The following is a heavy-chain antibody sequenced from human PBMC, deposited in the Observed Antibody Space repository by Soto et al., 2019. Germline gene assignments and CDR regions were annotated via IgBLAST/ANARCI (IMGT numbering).Heavy chain of an antibody. V-gene: IGHV3-23*01. CDR3: SKGGEANTDMVHPHLGYYYYHMDV. Sequence: GGSLRLSCAASGFTFSSYAMSWVRQAPEKGLEWVSGISGSGGSTYYADYVKGRFTISRENSKNTLYLQVNSLRAEDTDVYYCSKGGEANTDMVHPHLGYYYYHMDVWGKGTTVTVSS. D-gene: IGHD5-18*01. CDR1: GFTFSSYA. J-gene: IGHJ6*03. CDR2: ISGSGGST.